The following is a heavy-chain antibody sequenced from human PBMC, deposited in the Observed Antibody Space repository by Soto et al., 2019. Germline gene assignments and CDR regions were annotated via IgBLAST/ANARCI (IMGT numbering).Heavy chain of an antibody. CDR1: GYRFTNYW. CDR2: IYPGDSDT. J-gene: IGHJ3*02. V-gene: IGHV5-51*01. CDR3: ASSDIVSTIVAGHDAFHI. Sequence: PGESLKISCKASGYRFTNYWIGWVRQMPGKGLEWIGVIYPGDSDTRYSPSFQGQVTISADTSISTAYLQWSSLKASDTAIYYCASSDIVSTIVAGHDAFHIWGEGTTVTVSS. D-gene: IGHD5-12*01.